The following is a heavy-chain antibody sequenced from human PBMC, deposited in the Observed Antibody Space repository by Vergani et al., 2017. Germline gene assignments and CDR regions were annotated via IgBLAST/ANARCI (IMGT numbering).Heavy chain of an antibody. V-gene: IGHV1-2*02. D-gene: IGHD1-26*01. CDR2: INPNSGGT. Sequence: QVQLVQSGAEVKKPGASVKVSCKASGYTFTGYYMHWVRQAPGQGLEWMGWINPNSGGTNYAQKFQGRVTMTRDTSIRTAYMELSRLRADDTAVYCCARLPRELRGIYFDYWGQGTLVTVSS. CDR1: GYTFTGYY. CDR3: ARLPRELRGIYFDY. J-gene: IGHJ4*02.